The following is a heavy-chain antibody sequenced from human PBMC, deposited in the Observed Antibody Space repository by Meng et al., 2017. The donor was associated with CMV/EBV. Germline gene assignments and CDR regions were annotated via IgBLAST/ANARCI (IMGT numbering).Heavy chain of an antibody. CDR2: IIPIFGTA. CDR3: ARERGYSYDSYAFDI. CDR1: GGTFSSYA. Sequence: GGSLRLSCKASGGTFSSYAISWVRQAPGQGLEWMGGIIPIFGTANYAQKFQGRVTITTDESTSTAYMELSSLRSEDTAVYYCARERGYSYDSYAFDIWGQGTMVTVSS. V-gene: IGHV1-69*05. J-gene: IGHJ3*02. D-gene: IGHD5-18*01.